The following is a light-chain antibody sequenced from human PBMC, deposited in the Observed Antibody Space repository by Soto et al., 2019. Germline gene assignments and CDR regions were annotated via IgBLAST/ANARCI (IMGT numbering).Light chain of an antibody. J-gene: IGKJ1*01. V-gene: IGKV1-5*03. Sequence: DIQMTQSPSTLSASVGDRVTITCRASQSINNRLAWYQQKPGKAPKLFIFKASTLEIGVPSRFTGSGSGTEFSLSISSLQPDDFATYFCQQYGSFPRTFGQGTKVEIK. CDR1: QSINNR. CDR2: KAS. CDR3: QQYGSFPRT.